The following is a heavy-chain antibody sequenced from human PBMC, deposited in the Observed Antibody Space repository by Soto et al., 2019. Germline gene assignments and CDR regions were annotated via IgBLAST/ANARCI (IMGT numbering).Heavy chain of an antibody. V-gene: IGHV1-46*01. Sequence: VKVSCKASGYTFTSYYMHWVRQAPGQGLEWMGIINPSGGSTSYAQKFQGRVTMTRDTSTSTVYMELSSLRSEDTAVYYCARDRARIAVAGTNYYYGMDVWGQGTTVTVSS. CDR3: ARDRARIAVAGTNYYYGMDV. CDR2: INPSGGST. J-gene: IGHJ6*02. CDR1: GYTFTSYY. D-gene: IGHD6-19*01.